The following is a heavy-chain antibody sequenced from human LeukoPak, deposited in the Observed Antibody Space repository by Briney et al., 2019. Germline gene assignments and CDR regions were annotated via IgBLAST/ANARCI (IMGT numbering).Heavy chain of an antibody. CDR3: AAPGASGFVGNFWSGPLDY. CDR1: GYTFTNHY. V-gene: IGHV1-46*01. CDR2: MNPSGGST. D-gene: IGHD3-3*01. Sequence: GASVKVSCKASGYTFTNHYIHWVRQAPGQGLEWMGMMNPSGGSTNYPQKFQGRVTMTRDTSTATAYMELSSLRFDDAAIYYCAAPGASGFVGNFWSGPLDYWGQGTLVTVSS. J-gene: IGHJ4*02.